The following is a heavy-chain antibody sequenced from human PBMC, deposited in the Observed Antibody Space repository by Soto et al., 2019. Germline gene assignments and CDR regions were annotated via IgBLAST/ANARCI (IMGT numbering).Heavy chain of an antibody. V-gene: IGHV1-69*02. CDR2: IIPILGIA. D-gene: IGHD2-15*01. CDR1: GGTFSSYT. J-gene: IGHJ4*02. CDR3: ARAGGYCSGGSCYYVFDY. Sequence: QVQLVQSGAEVKKPGSSVKVSCKASGGTFSSYTISWVRQAPGQGLEWMGRIIPILGIANYAQKFQGRVTITADKSTSTAYMELSSLRSEDTAVYYCARAGGYCSGGSCYYVFDYWGQGTLVTVSS.